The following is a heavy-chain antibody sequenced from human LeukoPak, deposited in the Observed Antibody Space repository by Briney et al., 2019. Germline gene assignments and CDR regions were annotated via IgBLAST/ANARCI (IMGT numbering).Heavy chain of an antibody. D-gene: IGHD1-26*01. V-gene: IGHV4-34*01. CDR2: INHSGST. J-gene: IGHJ4*02. CDR3: ARARIVGATFPFDY. CDR1: GGSFSGYY. Sequence: SETLSLTCAVYGGSFSGYYWSWIRQPPGKGLEGIGEINHSGSTNYNPSLKSRGTISVDTSKNQFSLKLSSVTAADTAVYYCARARIVGATFPFDYWGQGTLVTVSS.